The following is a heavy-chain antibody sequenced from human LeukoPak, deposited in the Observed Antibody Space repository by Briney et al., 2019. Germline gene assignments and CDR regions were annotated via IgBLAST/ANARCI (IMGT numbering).Heavy chain of an antibody. D-gene: IGHD3-10*01. CDR2: INHSGST. CDR1: GGSFSGYY. V-gene: IGHV4-34*01. CDR3: ARAQLLWFGGPYDY. Sequence: NPSETLSLTCAVYGGSFSGYYWSWIRQPPGKGLEWIGEINHSGSTNYNPSLKSRVTISVDTSKNQFSLKLSSVTAADTAVYYCARAQLLWFGGPYDYWGQGTLVTVSS. J-gene: IGHJ4*02.